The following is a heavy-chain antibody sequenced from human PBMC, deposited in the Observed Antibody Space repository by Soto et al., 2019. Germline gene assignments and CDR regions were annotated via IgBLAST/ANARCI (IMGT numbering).Heavy chain of an antibody. J-gene: IGHJ4*02. Sequence: ASVKVSCKVSGYTLTELSMHWVRQAPGKGLEWMGGFDPEDGETIYAQKFQGRVTVTEDTSTDTAYMELSSLRSEDTAVYYCATRSGIAVAGPDYFDYWGQGTLVTVSS. V-gene: IGHV1-24*01. CDR2: FDPEDGET. CDR1: GYTLTELS. CDR3: ATRSGIAVAGPDYFDY. D-gene: IGHD6-19*01.